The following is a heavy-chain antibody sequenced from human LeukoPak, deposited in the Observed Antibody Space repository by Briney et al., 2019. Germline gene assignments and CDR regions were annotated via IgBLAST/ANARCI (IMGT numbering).Heavy chain of an antibody. CDR1: GYTFTSYY. D-gene: IGHD2-2*02. Sequence: ASVKVSCKASGYTFTSYYMHWVRQAPGQGLEWMGIINPSGGSTSYAPKFQGRVTVTRDTYTSTVNMELRSLRCEDTAVYYCSRVDCSSGRCYTLDFDYWGQGTLVTVSS. J-gene: IGHJ4*02. CDR3: SRVDCSSGRCYTLDFDY. CDR2: INPSGGST. V-gene: IGHV1-46*03.